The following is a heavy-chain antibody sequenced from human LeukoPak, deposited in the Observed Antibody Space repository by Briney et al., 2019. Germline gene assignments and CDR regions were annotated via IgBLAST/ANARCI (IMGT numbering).Heavy chain of an antibody. CDR2: ISSSSSYI. CDR3: ARAPGAANPGDY. V-gene: IGHV3-21*01. Sequence: GGSLRLSCAAFGFTFSSYSMNWVRQAPGKGLKWVSSISSSSSYIYYADSVKGRFTISRDNAKNSLYLQMNSLRAEDTAVYYCARAPGAANPGDYWGQGTLVTVSS. J-gene: IGHJ4*02. D-gene: IGHD1-26*01. CDR1: GFTFSSYS.